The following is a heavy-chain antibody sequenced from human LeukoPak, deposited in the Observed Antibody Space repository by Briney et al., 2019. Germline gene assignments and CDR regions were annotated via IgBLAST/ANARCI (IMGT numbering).Heavy chain of an antibody. Sequence: PSETLSLTCTVSGASISSYFWTWIRQPPGKGLEWIGYIYYSGSTNYNPSLKSRVTISLDTSKSQLSLKLSSVTAADTAVYYCARGQRRLQDYWGQGTLVTVSS. V-gene: IGHV4-59*01. CDR3: ARGQRRLQDY. CDR2: IYYSGST. J-gene: IGHJ4*02. CDR1: GASISSYF.